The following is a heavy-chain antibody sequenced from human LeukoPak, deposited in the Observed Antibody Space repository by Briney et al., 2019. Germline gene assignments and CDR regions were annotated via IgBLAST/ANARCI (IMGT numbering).Heavy chain of an antibody. V-gene: IGHV3-7*01. CDR3: ARERYSSSGYFDY. Sequence: PGGSLRLSCAASGFTFSSYWMSWVRQAPGKGLEWVANIKQDGSEKYYVDSVKGRFTISRDNAKNSLYLQMNSLRAEDTAVYYCARERYSSSGYFDYWGQGTLVTVSS. CDR1: GFTFSSYW. CDR2: IKQDGSEK. J-gene: IGHJ4*02. D-gene: IGHD6-6*01.